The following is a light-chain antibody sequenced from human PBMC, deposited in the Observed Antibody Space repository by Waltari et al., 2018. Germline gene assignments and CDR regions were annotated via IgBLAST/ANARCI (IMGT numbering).Light chain of an antibody. V-gene: IGLV3-1*01. CDR2: QDS. J-gene: IGLJ2*01. CDR1: KLGDKY. CDR3: PAWDSSTVV. Sequence: SYELTQPHSVSVSPGQTASSTCSGDKLGDKYACWYQQKPGQSPVLVIYQDSKRPSGFPELFSGSNSGHTAPLPISGTQAMDEADYYCPAWDSSTVVFGGGTKLTVL.